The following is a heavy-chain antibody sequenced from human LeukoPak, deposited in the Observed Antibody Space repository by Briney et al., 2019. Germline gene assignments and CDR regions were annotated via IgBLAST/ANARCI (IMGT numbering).Heavy chain of an antibody. J-gene: IGHJ4*02. Sequence: SSQTLSLTCTVSGGSISSGDSYWSWIRQPPGKGLEWIGYIYYSGSTYYNPSLKSRVTISVDTSKNQFSLKLSSVTAADTAVYYCARESLAAGLFDYWGQGTLVTVSS. CDR1: GGSISSGDSY. D-gene: IGHD6-13*01. V-gene: IGHV4-30-4*01. CDR2: IYYSGST. CDR3: ARESLAAGLFDY.